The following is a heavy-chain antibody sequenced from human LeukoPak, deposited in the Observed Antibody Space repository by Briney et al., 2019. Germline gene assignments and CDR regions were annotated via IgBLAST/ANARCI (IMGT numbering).Heavy chain of an antibody. V-gene: IGHV3-23*01. CDR1: GFTFSSYA. Sequence: GSLRLSCAASGFTFSSYAMSWVRQAPGKGLEWFSAISGSGGSTYYADSVKGRFTISRDNSKNTLYLQMNSLRAEDTAVYYCAKDRYSGYDIGLYFDYWGQGTLVTVSS. J-gene: IGHJ4*02. CDR3: AKDRYSGYDIGLYFDY. CDR2: ISGSGGST. D-gene: IGHD5-12*01.